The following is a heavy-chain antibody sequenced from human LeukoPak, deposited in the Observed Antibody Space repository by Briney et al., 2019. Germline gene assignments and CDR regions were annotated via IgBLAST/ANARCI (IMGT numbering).Heavy chain of an antibody. J-gene: IGHJ4*02. CDR2: INHSGST. CDR3: VRSTAAAGTFDGH. Sequence: SETLSLTCAVYGGSFSGYYWSWIRQPPGKGLEWIGEINHSGSTNYNPSLKSRVTISVDTSKNQFSLKLSSVTAADTAVYYCVRSTAAAGTFDGHWGQGTLVTVSS. D-gene: IGHD6-13*01. V-gene: IGHV4-34*01. CDR1: GGSFSGYY.